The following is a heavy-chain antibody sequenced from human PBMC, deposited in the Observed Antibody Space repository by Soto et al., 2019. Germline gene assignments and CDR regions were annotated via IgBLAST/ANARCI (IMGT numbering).Heavy chain of an antibody. CDR1: GGSVSGYY. CDR2: IHYTGSS. Sequence: QLQLQESGPGLVKPSETLSLTCTVSGGSVSGYYWSWIRQPPGKGLEWIAYIHYTGSSNSNPSLESRVTMSMDTSKKQFSLKLSSGTAATTAVYYCARHRNDYRKSLAYWGKGTLVTVSS. J-gene: IGHJ4*02. CDR3: ARHRNDYRKSLAY. V-gene: IGHV4-59*08. D-gene: IGHD5-12*01.